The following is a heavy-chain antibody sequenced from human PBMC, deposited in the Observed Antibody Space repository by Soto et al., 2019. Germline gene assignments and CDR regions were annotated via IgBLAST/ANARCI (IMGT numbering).Heavy chain of an antibody. CDR3: ARDGSQDTPLVGIYKWFNP. CDR1: GFIFSNYE. Sequence: EVQLVESGGGLVQPGGSLRLSCTASGFIFSNYEMNWVRQAPGKGLEWVSYISVSGRTIYYADSVKAPLTISRHNANKSPYLQMNGLRAEDTAIYHSARDGSQDTPLVGIYKWFNPWGQGTVVTVSS. J-gene: IGHJ5*02. D-gene: IGHD5-18*01. V-gene: IGHV3-48*03. CDR2: ISVSGRTI.